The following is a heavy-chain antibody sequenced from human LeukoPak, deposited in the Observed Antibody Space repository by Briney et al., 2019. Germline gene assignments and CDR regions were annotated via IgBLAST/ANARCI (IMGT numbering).Heavy chain of an antibody. J-gene: IGHJ4*02. CDR2: ISGSGGST. V-gene: IGHV3-21*01. Sequence: GGSLRLSCAASGFTFSSYSMNWVRQAPGKGLEWVSTISGSGGSTYYADSVKGRFTISRDNAKNSLYLQMNSLRAEDTAVYYCARALNYDIWTGYYVGGFDYWGQGTRVTVSS. CDR1: GFTFSSYS. CDR3: ARALNYDIWTGYYVGGFDY. D-gene: IGHD3-9*01.